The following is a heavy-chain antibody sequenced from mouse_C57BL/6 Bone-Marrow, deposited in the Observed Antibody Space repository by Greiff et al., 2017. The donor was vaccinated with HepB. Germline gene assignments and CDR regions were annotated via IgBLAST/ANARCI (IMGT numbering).Heavy chain of an antibody. D-gene: IGHD1-1*01. V-gene: IGHV5-12*01. CDR3: ARRAPPIYGSSYYWYFDV. Sequence: DVMLVESGGGLVQPGGSLKLSCAASGFTFSDYYMYWVRQTPEKRLEWVAYISNGGGSTYYPDTVKGRFTISRDNAKNTLYLQMSRLKSEDTAMYYCARRAPPIYGSSYYWYFDVWGTGTTVTVSS. J-gene: IGHJ1*03. CDR1: GFTFSDYY. CDR2: ISNGGGST.